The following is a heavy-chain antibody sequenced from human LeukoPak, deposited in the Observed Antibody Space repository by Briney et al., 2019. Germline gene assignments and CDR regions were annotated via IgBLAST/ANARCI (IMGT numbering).Heavy chain of an antibody. V-gene: IGHV3-48*03. CDR1: GFTFSSYE. J-gene: IGHJ6*04. CDR3: AELGITMIGGV. CDR2: ISSSGSTI. Sequence: GGSLRLSCAASGFTFSSYEMNWVRQAPGKGLEWVSYISSSGSTIYYADSVKGRFTISRDNAKHSLYLQMNSPRAEDTAVYYCAELGITMIGGVWGKGTTVTISS. D-gene: IGHD3-10*02.